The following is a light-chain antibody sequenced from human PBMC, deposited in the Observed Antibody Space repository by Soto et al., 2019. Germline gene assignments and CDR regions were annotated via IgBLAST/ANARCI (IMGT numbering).Light chain of an antibody. Sequence: TVMTQSPATLSVSPGDRATLSCRASQSVSSNLAWYQQKPGQAPRLLIYDASNRATGIPARFSGSGSGTDFTLTISSLEPEDFAVYYCQQRSNWPPITFGQGTRLEIK. V-gene: IGKV3-11*01. CDR2: DAS. J-gene: IGKJ5*01. CDR3: QQRSNWPPIT. CDR1: QSVSSN.